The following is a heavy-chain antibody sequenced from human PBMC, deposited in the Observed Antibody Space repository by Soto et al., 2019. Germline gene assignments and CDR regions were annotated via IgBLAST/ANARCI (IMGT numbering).Heavy chain of an antibody. Sequence: QVQLVQSGAEVKNPGASVKLSCKASGYTFTNYYLHWVRQAPGQGLEWVGMINPRDRSASYAQKSPGRLTMDRDTSTTTVYMELSRLTFEDTAVYFCARDNSAANGVLDQWGQGTLVTVSS. D-gene: IGHD1-1*01. CDR1: GYTFTNYY. CDR3: ARDNSAANGVLDQ. J-gene: IGHJ5*02. V-gene: IGHV1-46*04. CDR2: INPRDRSA.